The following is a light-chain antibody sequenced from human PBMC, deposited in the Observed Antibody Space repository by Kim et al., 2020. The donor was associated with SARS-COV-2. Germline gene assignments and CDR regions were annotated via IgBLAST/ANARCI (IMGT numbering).Light chain of an antibody. Sequence: EIVLTQSPGTLSLSPGERVTLSCRASQTVTSNYLAWYQQKPGQAPRLLIYGASSRATGIPDRFSGSGSVTDFTLTISRLEPEDFAVYYCHKYVSAPATFGQRTKVDIK. CDR2: GAS. CDR3: HKYVSAPAT. J-gene: IGKJ1*01. CDR1: QTVTSNY. V-gene: IGKV3-20*01.